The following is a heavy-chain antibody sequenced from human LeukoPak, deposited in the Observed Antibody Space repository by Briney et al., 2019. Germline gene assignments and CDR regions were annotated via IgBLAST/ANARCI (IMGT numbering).Heavy chain of an antibody. CDR2: ISSSGSTI. J-gene: IGHJ4*02. Sequence: GGSLRLSCAASGFTFSDYYMSWIRQAPGKGLEWVSYISSSGSTIYYADSVKGRFTISRDNAKDSLYRQMNSLRAEDTAVYYCARDRQQWLIRGGDHWGQGTLVTVSS. CDR1: GFTFSDYY. CDR3: ARDRQQWLIRGGDH. D-gene: IGHD6-19*01. V-gene: IGHV3-11*04.